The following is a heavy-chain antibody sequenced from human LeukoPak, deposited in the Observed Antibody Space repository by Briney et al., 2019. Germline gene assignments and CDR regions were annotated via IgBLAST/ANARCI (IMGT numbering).Heavy chain of an antibody. CDR1: GGSISSGSYY. V-gene: IGHV4-61*02. J-gene: IGHJ6*03. Sequence: PSETLSLTCTVSGGSISSGSYYWSWIRQPAGKGLEWIGRIYTSGSTNYNPSLKSRVTMSVDTSKNQFSLKLSSVTAADTAVYYCARVSGYYYMDVWGKGTTVTISS. CDR2: IYTSGST. CDR3: ARVSGYYYMDV. D-gene: IGHD3-10*01.